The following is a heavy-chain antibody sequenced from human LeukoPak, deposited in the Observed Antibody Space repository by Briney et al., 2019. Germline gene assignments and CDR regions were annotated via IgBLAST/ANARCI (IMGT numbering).Heavy chain of an antibody. J-gene: IGHJ3*02. Sequence: PGGSLRLSCAASGFIFSSYAMSWVRQAPGKGLEWVSGTSGSGGGTYYADSVKGRFTISRDNSKSTLYLQMNSLRAEDTAVYYCAKDTAGELGFDIWGQGTMVTVSS. D-gene: IGHD1-26*01. V-gene: IGHV3-23*01. CDR2: TSGSGGGT. CDR3: AKDTAGELGFDI. CDR1: GFIFSSYA.